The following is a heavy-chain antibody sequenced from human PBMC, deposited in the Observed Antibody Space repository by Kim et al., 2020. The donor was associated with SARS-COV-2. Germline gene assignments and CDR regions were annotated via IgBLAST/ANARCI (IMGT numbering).Heavy chain of an antibody. CDR1: GFTFSGSG. D-gene: IGHD2-15*01. V-gene: IGHV3-73*01. CDR3: TCCSGGSCYSRGAFDI. CDR2: IRSKGQNYAT. J-gene: IGHJ3*02. Sequence: GGSLRLSCAASGFTFSGSGIHWVRQASGKGLEWVGRIRSKGQNYATEYPASVKGRFTTSRDDSENTAWLQMNSLKTEDTAVYYCTCCSGGSCYSRGAFDIWGQGTMVTVSS.